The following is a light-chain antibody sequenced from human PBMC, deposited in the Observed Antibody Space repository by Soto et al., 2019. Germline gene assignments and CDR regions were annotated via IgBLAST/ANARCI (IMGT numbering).Light chain of an antibody. V-gene: IGKV2-28*01. Sequence: DIVMTQSPLSLPVTPGEPASISCRSSQSLLHSNGYNYLDWYLQKPGQSPQLLIYLGSNRASGVPDRFRGSGSGTECTLKVSRVEAEDVGVYYCMQDLQTPSWTFGQGTKVEIK. CDR1: QSLLHSNGYNY. CDR3: MQDLQTPSWT. J-gene: IGKJ1*01. CDR2: LGS.